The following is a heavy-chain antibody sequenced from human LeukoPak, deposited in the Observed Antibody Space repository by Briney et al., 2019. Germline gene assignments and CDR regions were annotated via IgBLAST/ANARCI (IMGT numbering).Heavy chain of an antibody. CDR2: ISGSGGST. Sequence: PGGSLRLSCAASGFTFSSYTMSWVRQAPGKGLEWVSAISGSGGSTYYADSVKGRFTISRDNSKYTLYLQMNSLRAEDTAVYYCAKAHYYDSSGYVYADAFDIWGQGTMVTVSS. CDR1: GFTFSSYT. D-gene: IGHD3-22*01. J-gene: IGHJ3*02. V-gene: IGHV3-23*01. CDR3: AKAHYYDSSGYVYADAFDI.